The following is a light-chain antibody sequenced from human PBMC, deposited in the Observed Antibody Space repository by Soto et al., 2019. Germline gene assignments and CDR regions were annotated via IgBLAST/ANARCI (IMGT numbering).Light chain of an antibody. V-gene: IGKV3-15*01. CDR2: DTS. CDR1: QNIRTN. CDR3: QQYNNWPPIT. Sequence: IVMTQSPATLSVSPGERATFSCRASQNIRTNLAWYQQKPGQVPRLLIYDTSTRATGIPARFSGSGSGTEFTLTISSLQSEDFAVYFCQQYNNWPPITFGQGTRLEIK. J-gene: IGKJ5*01.